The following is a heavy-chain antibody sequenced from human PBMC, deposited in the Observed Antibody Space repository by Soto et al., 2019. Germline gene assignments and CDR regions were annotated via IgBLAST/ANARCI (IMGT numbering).Heavy chain of an antibody. CDR2: IKQDGSQK. CDR1: GFTFPTFW. Sequence: PGGSLRLSCAASGFTFPTFWMTWVRQAPGKGLEWVASIKQDGSQKFYVGSVRGRFAISRDNAKNSMFLQMNSLRADDTAVYYCARDAPYPQGRWLNLDLWGQGTLVTVSS. V-gene: IGHV3-7*03. D-gene: IGHD3-10*01. J-gene: IGHJ5*02. CDR3: ARDAPYPQGRWLNLDL.